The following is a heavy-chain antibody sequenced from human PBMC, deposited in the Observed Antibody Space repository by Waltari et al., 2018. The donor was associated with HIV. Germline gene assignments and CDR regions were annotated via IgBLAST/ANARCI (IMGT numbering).Heavy chain of an antibody. CDR3: ARQVGAALFDY. CDR2: IWHDGSKT. J-gene: IGHJ4*02. D-gene: IGHD1-26*01. CDR1: GCTFPHYG. V-gene: IGHV3-33*01. Sequence: QVQLVESGGGVVQPGRSLRLSCAASGCTFPHYGMHWVRQAPGKGLEWVALIWHDGSKTYYADSLKGRFTISRDNSKNTLYLQMNSLRGEDTAVYYCARQVGAALFDYWGQGALVTVSS.